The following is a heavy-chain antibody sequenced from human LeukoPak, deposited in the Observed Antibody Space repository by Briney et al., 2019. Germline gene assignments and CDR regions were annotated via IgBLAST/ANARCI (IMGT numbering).Heavy chain of an antibody. V-gene: IGHV3-30*02. CDR2: IRYDGSNK. Sequence: GRSLRLSCAASGFIFSSYAMHWVRQAPGKGLEWVAFIRYDGSNKYYADSVKGRFTISRDNSKNTLYLQMNSLRAEDTAVYYCAKGRLECLLYGCDYWGQGTLVTVSS. D-gene: IGHD3-3*01. CDR3: AKGRLECLLYGCDY. J-gene: IGHJ4*02. CDR1: GFIFSSYA.